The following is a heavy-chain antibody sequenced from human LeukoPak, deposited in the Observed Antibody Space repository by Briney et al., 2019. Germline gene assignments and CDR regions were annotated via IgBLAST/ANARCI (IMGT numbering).Heavy chain of an antibody. CDR3: ARGSTVVNEQREHLDYLDY. J-gene: IGHJ4*02. D-gene: IGHD6-25*01. CDR2: IEYDGSST. V-gene: IGHV3-74*01. Sequence: GGSLRLSCAASGFTFSSYWMHWVSQAPGKGLVWVSRIEYDGSSTNYAASVRGRFTIYRDNAKNTLYLQMNSLRVEDMAVYYCARGSTVVNEQREHLDYLDYWGQGTLVTVSA. CDR1: GFTFSSYW.